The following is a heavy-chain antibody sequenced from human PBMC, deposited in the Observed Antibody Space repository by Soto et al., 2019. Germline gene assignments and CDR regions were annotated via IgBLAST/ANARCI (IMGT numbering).Heavy chain of an antibody. Sequence: SETLSLTYTVSGYSISSGYYWGWIRQPPGKGLEWIGSIYHSGSTYYNPSLKSRVTISVDTSKNQFSLKLSSVTAADTAVYYCARAPAVDTSMVRVNWFDPWGQGTLVTVSS. J-gene: IGHJ5*02. CDR1: GYSISSGYY. CDR2: IYHSGST. CDR3: ARAPAVDTSMVRVNWFDP. V-gene: IGHV4-38-2*02. D-gene: IGHD5-18*01.